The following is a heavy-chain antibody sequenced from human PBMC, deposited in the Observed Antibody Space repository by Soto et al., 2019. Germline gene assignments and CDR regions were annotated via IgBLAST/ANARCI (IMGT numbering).Heavy chain of an antibody. CDR2: VSYDGSKQ. CDR3: ARDRVYYYDNSGYYNFDY. CDR1: GFTFSNYA. V-gene: IGHV3-30-3*01. J-gene: IGHJ4*02. Sequence: QVQLVESGGGVVQPGRSLRVSCAASGFTFSNYAMHWVRQAPGKGLEWVAVVSYDGSKQFYADSVEGRFTISRDSSKSTLYLQMDNLRDEYTAVYYCARDRVYYYDNSGYYNFDYWGQGTLVTVSS. D-gene: IGHD3-22*01.